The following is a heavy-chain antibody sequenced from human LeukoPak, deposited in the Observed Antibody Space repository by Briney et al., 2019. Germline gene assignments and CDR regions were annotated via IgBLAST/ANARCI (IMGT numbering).Heavy chain of an antibody. CDR3: GRRRIDCSDTGCYVDY. D-gene: IGHD2-15*01. CDR2: MNPNRGDT. J-gene: IGHJ4*02. Sequence: ASVKVSCKASGYTFTGYYIHWMRQAPGQGLEWMGWMNPNRGDTSYAQKFQGRVTMTRDTPINTAYMELSGLTSDDTAVYYCGRRRIDCSDTGCYVDYWGQGTLVAVSS. CDR1: GYTFTGYY. V-gene: IGHV1-2*02.